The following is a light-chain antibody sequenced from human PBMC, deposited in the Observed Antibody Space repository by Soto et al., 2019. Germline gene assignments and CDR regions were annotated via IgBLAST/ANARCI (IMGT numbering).Light chain of an antibody. CDR2: GAS. Sequence: EIVMTQSPATLSVSSGESATLSCSASQSVSSNLAWYQQKPGQASRLLIYGASTRATGIPARFSGSGSGTEFTLTISSLQSEDFAVYYCQQYNNWPQTFGQGTKVDIK. CDR3: QQYNNWPQT. CDR1: QSVSSN. J-gene: IGKJ1*01. V-gene: IGKV3-15*01.